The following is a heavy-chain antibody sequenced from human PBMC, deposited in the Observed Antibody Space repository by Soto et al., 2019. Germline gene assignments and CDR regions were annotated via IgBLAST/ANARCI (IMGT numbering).Heavy chain of an antibody. V-gene: IGHV3-30*18. J-gene: IGHJ4*02. D-gene: IGHD6-19*01. CDR1: GCTFSEYV. CDR3: AKGGRQWLVTSDFNY. CDR2: VSHDGRNT. Sequence: VQLVESGGGVVQPGRSLRLSCAASGCTFSEYVMHWIRQARGKGLEWVAVVSHDGRNTHYADSVKGRFTISRDSSKNTVSLEMTSLRAEDKAVYYCAKGGRQWLVTSDFNYWGQAALVTVSS.